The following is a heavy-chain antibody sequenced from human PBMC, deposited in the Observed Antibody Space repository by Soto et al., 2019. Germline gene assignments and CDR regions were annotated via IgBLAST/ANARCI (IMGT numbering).Heavy chain of an antibody. J-gene: IGHJ2*01. D-gene: IGHD5-18*01. CDR1: GFTFSSYS. Sequence: PGGSLRLSCAASGFTFSSYSMNWVRQTPGKGLEWVSYISSDSNTIYYADSVKGRFTISRDNAKNSLYLQMNSLRDEDTAVYYCARDAMGIQLWSYWYSDLWGRGTLVTVSS. CDR3: ARDAMGIQLWSYWYSDL. CDR2: ISSDSNTI. V-gene: IGHV3-48*02.